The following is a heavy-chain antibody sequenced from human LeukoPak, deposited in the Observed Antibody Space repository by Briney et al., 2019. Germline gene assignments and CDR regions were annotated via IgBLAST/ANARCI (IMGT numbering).Heavy chain of an antibody. Sequence: GGSLRLSCAASGFTFSDYYMSWIRQAPGKGLEGASYISSSGSPIYYADSVKGRFTISRDNAKNSLYLQMTSLRAEDTAVYYCAELGITMIGGVWGKGTTVTISS. CDR3: AELGITMIGGV. V-gene: IGHV3-11*04. J-gene: IGHJ6*04. CDR2: ISSSGSPI. D-gene: IGHD3-10*02. CDR1: GFTFSDYY.